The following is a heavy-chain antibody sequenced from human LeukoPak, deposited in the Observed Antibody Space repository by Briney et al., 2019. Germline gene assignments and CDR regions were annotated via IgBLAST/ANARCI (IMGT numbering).Heavy chain of an antibody. J-gene: IGHJ6*02. V-gene: IGHV3-30*04. Sequence: GGSLRLSCAASGFTFSSYAMHWVRQAPGKGLEWVAVISYDGSNKYYADSVKGRFTISRDNSKNTLYLQMNSLRAEDTAVYYCARDRKGALNYGMDVWGQGTTVTVSS. CDR3: ARDRKGALNYGMDV. CDR2: ISYDGSNK. CDR1: GFTFSSYA.